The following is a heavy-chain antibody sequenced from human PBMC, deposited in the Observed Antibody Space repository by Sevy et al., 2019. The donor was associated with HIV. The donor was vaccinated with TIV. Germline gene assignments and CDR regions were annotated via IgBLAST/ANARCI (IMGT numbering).Heavy chain of an antibody. CDR1: GYSFTSYW. V-gene: IGHV5-51*01. J-gene: IGHJ6*02. Sequence: GESLKISCKGSGYSFTSYWIGWVRQMPGKGLEWMGIIYPGDSDTRYSPSFQGQVTISADKSISTAYLQWSSLRASDTAMYYCAGGGTGIAGTDRVDYGMDVWGQGTTVTVSS. CDR2: IYPGDSDT. CDR3: AGGGTGIAGTDRVDYGMDV. D-gene: IGHD1-7*01.